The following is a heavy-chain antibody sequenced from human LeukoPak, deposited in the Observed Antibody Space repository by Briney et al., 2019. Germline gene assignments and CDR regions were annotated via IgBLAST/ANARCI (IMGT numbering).Heavy chain of an antibody. J-gene: IGHJ4*02. CDR2: IYSGGST. V-gene: IGHV3-66*01. D-gene: IGHD1-1*01. CDR3: ARETAYYFGY. Sequence: GGSLRLSCAASGFTFKKYWMNWVRQAPGKGLEWVSVIYSGGSTYYADSVKGRFTISRDNSKNSLFLQMNSLRAEDTAVYYCARETAYYFGYWGPGTLVTVSS. CDR1: GFTFKKYW.